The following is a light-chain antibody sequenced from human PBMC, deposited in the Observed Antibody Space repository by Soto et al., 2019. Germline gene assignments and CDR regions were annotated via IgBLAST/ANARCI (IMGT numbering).Light chain of an antibody. CDR3: QQYNNWFSIT. V-gene: IGKV3-15*01. J-gene: IGKJ5*01. CDR1: QSVSTK. CDR2: DAS. Sequence: EIVMTQSPSTLSVYPRERATLSCRASQSVSTKLAWYQQKPGQAPRLLIFDASTRATGIPARFSGSGSGTEFTLTISSLQSEDFAVYYCQQYNNWFSITFGQGTRLEI.